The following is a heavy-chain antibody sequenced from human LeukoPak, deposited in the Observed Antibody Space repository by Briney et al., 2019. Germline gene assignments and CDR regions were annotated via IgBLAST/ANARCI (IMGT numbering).Heavy chain of an antibody. CDR3: ARELDYYDSSGYYYYYGMDV. V-gene: IGHV1-18*01. Sequence: GGSLRLSCAASGYTFTSYGISWVRQAPGQGLEWMGWISAYNGNTNYAQKLQGRVTMTTDTSTSTAYMELRSLRSDDTAVYYCARELDYYDSSGYYYYYGMDVWGQGTTVTVSS. J-gene: IGHJ6*02. D-gene: IGHD3-22*01. CDR1: GYTFTSYG. CDR2: ISAYNGNT.